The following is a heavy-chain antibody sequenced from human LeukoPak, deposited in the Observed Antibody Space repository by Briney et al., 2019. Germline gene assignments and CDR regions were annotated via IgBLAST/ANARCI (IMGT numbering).Heavy chain of an antibody. CDR3: ARVSNSGYDSRGAFDI. D-gene: IGHD3-22*01. Sequence: SETLSLTCAVYGGSFSGYYWSWIRQPPGKGLEWIGEINHSGSTNYNPSLKSRVTISVDTSKNQFSLKLSSVTAADTAVYYCARVSNSGYDSRGAFDIWGQGTMVTLSS. CDR2: INHSGST. J-gene: IGHJ3*02. V-gene: IGHV4-34*01. CDR1: GGSFSGYY.